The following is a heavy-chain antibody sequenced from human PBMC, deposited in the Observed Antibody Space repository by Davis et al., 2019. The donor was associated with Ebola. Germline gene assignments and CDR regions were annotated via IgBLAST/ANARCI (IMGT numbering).Heavy chain of an antibody. CDR2: IYNGGSS. D-gene: IGHD1-26*01. Sequence: GESPKISCEASDFTVSSNYMSWVRQAPGKGLEWVSVIYNGGSSYYADSVKGRFTISRDNSKNTLYLQMNSLRAEDTAVYYCANVQIVGAIRGAFDIWGQGTMVTVSS. V-gene: IGHV3-53*01. J-gene: IGHJ3*02. CDR1: DFTVSSNY. CDR3: ANVQIVGAIRGAFDI.